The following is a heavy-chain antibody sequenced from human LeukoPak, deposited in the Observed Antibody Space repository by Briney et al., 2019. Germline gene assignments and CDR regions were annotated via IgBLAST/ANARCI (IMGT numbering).Heavy chain of an antibody. CDR3: AKSSQRFGMDV. J-gene: IGHJ6*02. V-gene: IGHV3-23*01. CDR1: GFTFSSSA. CDR2: ISSSGGIT. Sequence: PGGSLRLSCAASGFTFSSSAMNWVRQAPGKGLEWVSGISSSGGITYYADSVKGRFTISRDNSKNTLYLQLNSLRAEDTAVYYCAKSSQRFGMDVWGQGTTVTVSS.